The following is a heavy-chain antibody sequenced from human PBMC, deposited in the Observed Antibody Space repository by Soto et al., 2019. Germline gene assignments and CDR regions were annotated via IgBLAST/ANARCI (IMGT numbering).Heavy chain of an antibody. CDR1: GGSISSSSYY. J-gene: IGHJ6*02. D-gene: IGHD1-20*01. CDR3: ARYKSNYYYGMDV. Sequence: SETLSLTCTVSGGSISSSSYYWGWIRQPPGKGLEWIGSIYYSGSTYYNPSLKSRVTISVDTSKNQFSLKLSSVTAADMAVYYCARYKSNYYYGMDVWGQGTTVTVSS. V-gene: IGHV4-39*07. CDR2: IYYSGST.